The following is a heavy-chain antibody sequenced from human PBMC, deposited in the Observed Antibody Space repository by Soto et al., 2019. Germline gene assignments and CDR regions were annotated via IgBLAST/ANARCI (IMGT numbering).Heavy chain of an antibody. V-gene: IGHV3-21*01. CDR1: GFTFSSYS. CDR3: ARDSDGDYAIDY. D-gene: IGHD4-17*01. J-gene: IGHJ4*02. Sequence: GGSLRLSCAASGFTFSSYSMNWVRQAPGKGLEWVSSISSSSSYIYYADSVKGRFTISRDNAKNSLYLQMNSLRAEDTAVYYCARDSDGDYAIDYWGQGTLVTVSS. CDR2: ISSSSSYI.